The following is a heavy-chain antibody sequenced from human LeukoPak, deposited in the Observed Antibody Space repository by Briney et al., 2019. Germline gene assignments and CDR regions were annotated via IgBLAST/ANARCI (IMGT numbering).Heavy chain of an antibody. Sequence: SETLSLTCAVYGGSFSGYYWSWIRQPPGKGLEWIGEINHSGSTNYNPSLKSRVTISVDTSKNQFSLKLSSVTAADTAVYYCARGYTMAPWGQGTLVTVSS. V-gene: IGHV4-34*01. D-gene: IGHD3-10*01. J-gene: IGHJ5*02. CDR1: GGSFSGYY. CDR3: ARGYTMAP. CDR2: INHSGST.